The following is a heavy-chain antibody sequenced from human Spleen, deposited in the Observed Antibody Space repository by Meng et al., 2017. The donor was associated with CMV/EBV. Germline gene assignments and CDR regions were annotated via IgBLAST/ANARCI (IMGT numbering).Heavy chain of an antibody. Sequence: GESLKISCAASGFIFSTYDMNWVRQAPGKGLEWVSSITTSSYIYYADSVKGRFTISRDNAKNSLYLQMNSLRAEDTALYYCAKDIGMGWGNYYYGMDVWGQGTTVTVSS. CDR2: ITTSSYI. D-gene: IGHD5-24*01. CDR1: GFIFSTYD. CDR3: AKDIGMGWGNYYYGMDV. J-gene: IGHJ6*02. V-gene: IGHV3-21*04.